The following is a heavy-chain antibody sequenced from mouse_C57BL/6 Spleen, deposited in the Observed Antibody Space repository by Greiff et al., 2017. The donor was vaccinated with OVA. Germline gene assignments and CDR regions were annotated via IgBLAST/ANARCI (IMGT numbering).Heavy chain of an antibody. CDR3: ARDSPSLRSFDY. Sequence: EVQVVESEGGLVQPGSSMKLSCTASGFTFSDYYMAWVRQVPEKGLEWVANINYDGSSTYYLDSLKSRFIISRDNAKNILYLQMSSLKSEDTATYYCARDSPSLRSFDYWGQGTTLTVSS. J-gene: IGHJ2*01. V-gene: IGHV5-16*01. CDR2: INYDGSST. CDR1: GFTFSDYY. D-gene: IGHD1-1*01.